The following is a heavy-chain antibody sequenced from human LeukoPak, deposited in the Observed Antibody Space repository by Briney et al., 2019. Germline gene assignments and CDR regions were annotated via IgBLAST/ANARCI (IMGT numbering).Heavy chain of an antibody. CDR1: GFTSSSST. Sequence: GGSLRLSCAASGFTSSSSTMSWVRQAPGKGLEWVSTIGTSNAGTYYADSVKGRFTISRDNPRNTLDLHMTSLRAEDTAIYYCAKHLHLWASFDSWGQGTLVTVSS. V-gene: IGHV3-23*01. CDR3: AKHLHLWASFDS. CDR2: IGTSNAGT. D-gene: IGHD5-18*01. J-gene: IGHJ4*02.